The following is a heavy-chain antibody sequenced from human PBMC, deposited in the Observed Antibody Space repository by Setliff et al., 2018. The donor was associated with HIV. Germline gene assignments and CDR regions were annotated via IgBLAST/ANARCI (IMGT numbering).Heavy chain of an antibody. J-gene: IGHJ4*02. Sequence: GGSLRLSCAASGFTFSSYGIHWVRQAPGKGLEWMAVIWYDGSNKYYADSVKGRFTISRDNSKNTLYLQMNSLRAEDTAVYYCAKDLLEAAAGIFDYWGQGTLVTAPQ. CDR1: GFTFSSYG. CDR2: IWYDGSNK. V-gene: IGHV3-30*02. CDR3: AKDLLEAAAGIFDY. D-gene: IGHD6-13*01.